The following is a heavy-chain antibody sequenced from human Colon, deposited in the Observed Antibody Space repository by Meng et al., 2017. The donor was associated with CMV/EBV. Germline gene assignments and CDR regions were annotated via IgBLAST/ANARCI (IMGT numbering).Heavy chain of an antibody. J-gene: IGHJ3*01. D-gene: IGHD3-3*01. CDR1: GFTFSDYY. V-gene: IGHV3-11*04. CDR2: ISSTGMTI. Sequence: GESLKISCAASGFTFSDYYMSWIRQAPGKGLEWVSYISSTGMTIEYAESVKGRFTISRDNAKNSLYLQMNGLRAEDTAVYYCARDVFRGEAFDVWGQGTMVTVSS. CDR3: ARDVFRGEAFDV.